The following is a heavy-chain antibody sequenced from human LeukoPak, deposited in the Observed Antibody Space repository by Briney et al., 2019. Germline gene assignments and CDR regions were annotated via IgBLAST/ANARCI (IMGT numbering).Heavy chain of an antibody. CDR1: GGTFNSYA. CDR2: IIPMSDTA. CDR3: AREDDTGRYMGDDAFDI. Sequence: SVKVSCKATGGTFNSYAISWVRQAPGQGLEWMGGIIPMSDTANYPQKFRGRLTITADIPTSTVYMELSSLRSEDTAVYYCAREDDTGRYMGDDAFDIWGQGTMVTVSS. D-gene: IGHD1-26*01. V-gene: IGHV1-69*06. J-gene: IGHJ3*02.